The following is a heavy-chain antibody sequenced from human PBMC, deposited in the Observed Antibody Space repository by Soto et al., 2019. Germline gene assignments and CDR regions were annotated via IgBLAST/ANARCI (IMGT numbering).Heavy chain of an antibody. V-gene: IGHV3-7*04. CDR3: ARGDYYDTNGPFSDAFDV. J-gene: IGHJ3*01. D-gene: IGHD3-22*01. Sequence: GGSLRLSCAASGFTSTNYWMTWVRQAPGKGLEWVANIKPDGSQKWYVDSVRGRFTISRDNAKNSLYLQMSSLRAEDTAIYYCARGDYYDTNGPFSDAFDVWGQGTMVTVSS. CDR1: GFTSTNYW. CDR2: IKPDGSQK.